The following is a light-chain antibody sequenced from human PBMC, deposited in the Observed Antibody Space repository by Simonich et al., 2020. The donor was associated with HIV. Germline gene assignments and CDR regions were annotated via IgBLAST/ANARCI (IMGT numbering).Light chain of an antibody. J-gene: IGKJ3*01. V-gene: IGKV1-9*01. CDR1: QGISSY. Sequence: DIQLTQSPSFLSASVGDRVTITFRASQGISSYLAWYQQKPGKAPKILIYAASTLQSGVPSRFSGSGSGTEFTLTISSLQTEDFATYYCQQLNSFTFGPGTKVDIK. CDR2: AAS. CDR3: QQLNSFT.